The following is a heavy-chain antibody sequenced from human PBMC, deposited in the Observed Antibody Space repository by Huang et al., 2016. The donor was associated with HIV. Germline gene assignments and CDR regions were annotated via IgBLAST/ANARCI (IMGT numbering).Heavy chain of an antibody. CDR3: ASGPHSARTLDF. D-gene: IGHD6-6*01. J-gene: IGHJ4*02. CDR1: GGSFTGYY. Sequence: QVQLQQWGAGLLKPSETLSLTCAVYGGSFTGYYWSWFRQPPGQGVKWVGEIDHSGSTNYNPSRKSRVTMSVDTPKNQFALKLISVTAADTAMYDCASGPHSARTLDFWGQGTLVTVSS. V-gene: IGHV4-34*01. CDR2: IDHSGST.